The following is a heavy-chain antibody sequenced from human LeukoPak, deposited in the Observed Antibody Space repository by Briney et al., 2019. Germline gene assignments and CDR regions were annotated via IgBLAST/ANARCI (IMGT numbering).Heavy chain of an antibody. Sequence: ASVNVSCKASGYTFTSYAMHWVRQAPGQRLEWMGWINAGNGNTKYSQKFQGRVTITRDTSASTAYMELSSLRSEDTAVYYCARARVGQRETALVDWGQGTLVTVSS. D-gene: IGHD2-8*02. CDR2: INAGNGNT. CDR3: ARARVGQRETALVD. CDR1: GYTFTSYA. V-gene: IGHV1-3*01. J-gene: IGHJ4*02.